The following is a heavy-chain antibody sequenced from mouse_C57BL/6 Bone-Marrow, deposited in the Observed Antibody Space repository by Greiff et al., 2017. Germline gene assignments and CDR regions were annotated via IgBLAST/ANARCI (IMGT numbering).Heavy chain of an antibody. CDR1: GYAFSSSW. Sequence: QVQLQQSGPELVKPGASVKISCKASGYAFSSSWMNWVKQRPGKGLEWIGRIYPGDGDTNYNGKFKGKATLTADKSSSTAYMQLSSLTSEDSAVYCCARRGDYDPAWFAYWGQGTLVTVSA. V-gene: IGHV1-82*01. D-gene: IGHD2-4*01. CDR3: ARRGDYDPAWFAY. CDR2: IYPGDGDT. J-gene: IGHJ3*01.